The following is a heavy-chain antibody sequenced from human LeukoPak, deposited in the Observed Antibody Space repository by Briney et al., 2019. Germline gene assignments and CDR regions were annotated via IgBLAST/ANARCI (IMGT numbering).Heavy chain of an antibody. CDR2: INWDGGST. Sequence: PGGSLRLSCAASGFKFDDFGMSWVRRDPAKGLEWVSSINWDGGSTYYADSVKGRVTISRDNVENSLHLQMSSLRVEDTAVYYCVTGGSGTYYKWGQGTLVTVSS. V-gene: IGHV3-20*04. CDR1: GFKFDDFG. J-gene: IGHJ4*02. D-gene: IGHD1-26*01. CDR3: VTGGSGTYYK.